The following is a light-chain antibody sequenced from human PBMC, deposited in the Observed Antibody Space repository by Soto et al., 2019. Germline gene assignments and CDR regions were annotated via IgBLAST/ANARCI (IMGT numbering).Light chain of an antibody. Sequence: EIVMTQSPAPLSVSPGERATLSCRASQSVSSDLAWYQQKPGQAPRLLIYGPSTRATGLPARFSGSGSGTDFTLTISSLQSEDFAVYYCQQYDNWPWTFGQGTKVDI. V-gene: IGKV3-15*01. CDR3: QQYDNWPWT. CDR2: GPS. J-gene: IGKJ1*01. CDR1: QSVSSD.